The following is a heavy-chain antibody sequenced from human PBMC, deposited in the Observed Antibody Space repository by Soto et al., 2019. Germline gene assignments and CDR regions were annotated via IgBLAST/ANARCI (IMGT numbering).Heavy chain of an antibody. V-gene: IGHV4-34*01. D-gene: IGHD3-10*01. Sequence: SETLSLTCNVSGDSFTSYYWTWVRQPPGKGLEWIGEINHAGHTNYFPSLKSRVTILVDRSRNQFSLKLSSVTVADTAIYYCARESFGLWYFDLWGHGTLVTVSS. CDR1: GDSFTSYY. CDR2: INHAGHT. CDR3: ARESFGLWYFDL. J-gene: IGHJ4*01.